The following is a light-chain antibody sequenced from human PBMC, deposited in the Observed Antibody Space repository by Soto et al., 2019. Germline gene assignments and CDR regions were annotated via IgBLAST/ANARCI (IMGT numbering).Light chain of an antibody. V-gene: IGKV2-30*02. CDR2: RFS. J-gene: IGKJ1*01. CDR1: QSLVHSDGNTY. Sequence: DVVMTESPLSLSVTPGQPASISCRSSQSLVHSDGNTYLNWFHQRPGQPPRRLIYRFSNRDSGVPDRFSGSGSGSNFTLEISRVEAEDVGVYYCMQATHWPRTFGQGTKVDIK. CDR3: MQATHWPRT.